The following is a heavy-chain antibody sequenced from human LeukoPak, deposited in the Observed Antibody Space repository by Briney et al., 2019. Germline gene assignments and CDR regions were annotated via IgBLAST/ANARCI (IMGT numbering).Heavy chain of an antibody. J-gene: IGHJ5*02. CDR3: ARDPETNRNYLGGWFDP. CDR1: GFTFSSYV. Sequence: GRSLRLSCAASGFTFSSYVMHWVRQAPGKGLEWVAIISYDGSNEYYADSVKGRFTISRDNSKNTLYLQMNSLRAADTAVYYCARDPETNRNYLGGWFDPWGQGTLVTVSS. V-gene: IGHV3-30*04. CDR2: ISYDGSNE. D-gene: IGHD1-7*01.